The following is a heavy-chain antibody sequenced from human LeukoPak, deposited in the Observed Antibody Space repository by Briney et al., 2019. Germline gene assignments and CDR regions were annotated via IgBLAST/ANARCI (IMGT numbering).Heavy chain of an antibody. CDR1: GGSISSYY. CDR2: IYYSGST. CDR3: AREDGYSSSWYDAFDI. V-gene: IGHV4-59*01. Sequence: SETLSLTCTVSGGSISSYYWSWIRQPPGKGLEWIGYIYYSGSTNYNPSLKSRVTISVDTSKNQFSLKLSSVTAADMAVYYCAREDGYSSSWYDAFDIWGQGTMVTVSS. D-gene: IGHD6-13*01. J-gene: IGHJ3*02.